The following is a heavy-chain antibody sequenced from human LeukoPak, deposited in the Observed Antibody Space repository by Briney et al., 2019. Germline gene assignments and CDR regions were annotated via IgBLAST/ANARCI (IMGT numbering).Heavy chain of an antibody. CDR2: IKQDGSEK. V-gene: IGHV3-7*01. J-gene: IGHJ6*03. CDR1: GFTFSSYW. CDR3: ARIPGGREYSGYYYYYYMDV. Sequence: GGSLRLSCAASGFTFSSYWMSWGRQAPGKGLEWVANIKQDGSEKYYVDSVKGRFTISRDNARNSLYLQMNSLRAEDTAVYYCARIPGGREYSGYYYYYYMDVWGKGTTVTVSS. D-gene: IGHD6-6*01.